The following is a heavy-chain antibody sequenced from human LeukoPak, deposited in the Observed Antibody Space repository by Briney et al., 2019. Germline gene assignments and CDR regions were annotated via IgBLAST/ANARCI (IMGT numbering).Heavy chain of an antibody. Sequence: GGSLRLSCAASGFTFGYYGMHWVRQAPGKGLEWVAFIRYDGNDKFYADSVKGRFTISRDTSKNTLYLQMNSLRTEDTAVYYCAKDLMRDRWFGESWGQGTLVTVSS. D-gene: IGHD3-10*01. CDR3: AKDLMRDRWFGES. CDR1: GFTFGYYG. CDR2: IRYDGNDK. V-gene: IGHV3-30*02. J-gene: IGHJ5*02.